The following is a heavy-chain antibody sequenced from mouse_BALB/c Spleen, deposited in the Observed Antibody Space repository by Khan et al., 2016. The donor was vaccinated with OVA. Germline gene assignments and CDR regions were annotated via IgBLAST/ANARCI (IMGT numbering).Heavy chain of an antibody. J-gene: IGHJ3*01. V-gene: IGHV1S135*01. CDR1: GYSFTSYY. D-gene: IGHD2-2*01. Sequence: EVQLQQSGPELMKPGSSVKISCKASGYSFTSYYIHWVMQSHGKSLEWIGYIDPFSGGTTYNQKFKGMATLTVDKSSSNAYIHLSNLTSEDSAVYYCTRHGYVAWFTYGGQGTLVTVAA. CDR3: TRHGYVAWFTY. CDR2: IDPFSGGT.